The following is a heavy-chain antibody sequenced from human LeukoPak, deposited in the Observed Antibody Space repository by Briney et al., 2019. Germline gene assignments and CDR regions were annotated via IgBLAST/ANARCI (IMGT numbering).Heavy chain of an antibody. V-gene: IGHV1-2*02. CDR2: INPNSGGT. CDR3: ARAYYGSGSEDY. J-gene: IGHJ4*02. CDR1: GYTFSGHY. Sequence: ASVKVSCKASGYTFSGHYMHWVRQAPGQGLEWMGWINPNSGGTDYAQKFQGRVTMTRDTSINTVYMELSRLRSDDTAVYYCARAYYGSGSEDYWGQGTLVSVSS. D-gene: IGHD3-10*01.